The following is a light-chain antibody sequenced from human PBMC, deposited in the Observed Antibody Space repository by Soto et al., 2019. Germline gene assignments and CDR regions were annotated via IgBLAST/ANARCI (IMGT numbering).Light chain of an antibody. CDR3: QQCYSTPPT. CDR1: QSVLYSSNNKNY. CDR2: WAS. V-gene: IGKV4-1*01. Sequence: IVMTQSPDSLAVSLGERATINCKSSQSVLYSSNNKNYLAWYQQKPGQPPKLLIYWASTRASGVPDRFSGSGSGTDFTLTISSLQAEDVAVYYCQQCYSTPPTFGQGTRLEIK. J-gene: IGKJ5*01.